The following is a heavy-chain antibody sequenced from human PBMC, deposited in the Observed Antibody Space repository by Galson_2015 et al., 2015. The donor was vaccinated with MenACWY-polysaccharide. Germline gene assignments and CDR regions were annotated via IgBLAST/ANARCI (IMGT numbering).Heavy chain of an antibody. D-gene: IGHD2-21*01. CDR3: ARWTSRGDPDGYLDY. Sequence: SVKVSCKASGYNFNSYDINWVRQATGQGLEWRGWMNPNNGNTGYAQKLQGRVTMTRDTSINTAYIELSSLTSEDTAVYYCARWTSRGDPDGYLDYWGHGTLVTVSS. CDR1: GYNFNSYD. J-gene: IGHJ4*01. V-gene: IGHV1-8*01. CDR2: MNPNNGNT.